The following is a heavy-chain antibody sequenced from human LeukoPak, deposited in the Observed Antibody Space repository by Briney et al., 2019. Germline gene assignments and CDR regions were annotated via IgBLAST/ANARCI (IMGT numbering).Heavy chain of an antibody. CDR1: GYSISSYY. CDR3: ARGGSGGFYYYYYMDV. CDR2: IYYSGST. J-gene: IGHJ6*03. D-gene: IGHD6-25*01. V-gene: IGHV4-59*01. Sequence: SETLSLTCTVSGYSISSYYWSWIRQPPGKGLEWIGYIYYSGSTNYNPSLKSRVTISVDTSKNQFSLKLSSVTAADTAVYYCARGGSGGFYYYYYMDVWGKGTTVTVSS.